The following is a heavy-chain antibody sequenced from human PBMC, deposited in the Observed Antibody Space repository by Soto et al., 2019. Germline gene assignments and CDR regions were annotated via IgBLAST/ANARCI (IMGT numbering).Heavy chain of an antibody. D-gene: IGHD3-3*01. J-gene: IGHJ4*02. CDR2: INHSGST. V-gene: IGHV4-34*01. Sequence: QVHLQQWGAGLLKPSETLSLTCAVYGGSFIGYYWSWIRQPPGKGLEWIGEINHSGSTNYNPSLKSRVTILVDTSKSQFSLKLSSVTAPDTAVYYCAATYYDFWSGYKILYYFDFWGQGTLVTVSS. CDR3: AATYYDFWSGYKILYYFDF. CDR1: GGSFIGYY.